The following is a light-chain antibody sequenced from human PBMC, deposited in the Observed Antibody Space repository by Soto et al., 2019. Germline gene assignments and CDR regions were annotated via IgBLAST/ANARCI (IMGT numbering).Light chain of an antibody. CDR2: STN. CDR1: SFSVSTSYY. CDR3: VLYMGSGIWV. J-gene: IGLJ3*02. V-gene: IGLV8-61*01. Sequence: QTVVTQEPSFSVSPGRTVTLTCGLSSFSVSTSYYPSWYQQTPGQAPRTLIYSTNTRSSGVPDRFSGSILGNKAALTITGAQADDESDYYCVLYMGSGIWVFGGGTQLTVL.